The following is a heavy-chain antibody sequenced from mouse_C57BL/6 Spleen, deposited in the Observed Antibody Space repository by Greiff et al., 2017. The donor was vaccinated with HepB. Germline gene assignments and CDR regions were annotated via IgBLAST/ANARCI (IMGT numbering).Heavy chain of an antibody. V-gene: IGHV1-80*01. D-gene: IGHD2-4*01. J-gene: IGHJ3*01. CDR1: GYAFSSYW. CDR3: AREDDYWFAY. Sequence: VQVVESGAELVKPGASVKISCKASGYAFSSYWMNWVKQRPGKGLEWIGQIYPGDGDTNYNGKFKGKATLTADKSSSTAYMQLSSLTSEDSAVYFCAREDDYWFAYWGQGTLVTVSA. CDR2: IYPGDGDT.